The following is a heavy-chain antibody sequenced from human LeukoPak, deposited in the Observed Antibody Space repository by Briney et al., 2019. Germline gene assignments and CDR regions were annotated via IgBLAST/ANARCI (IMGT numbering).Heavy chain of an antibody. CDR2: ISGDGGST. D-gene: IGHD3-10*01. Sequence: GGSLRLSCAASGFTFDDYAMHWVRQAPGKGLEWVSLISGDGGSTYYADSVKGRFTISRDNSKNSLYLQMNSLRTEDTALYYCTTKGHYYGSGSSPAYFDYWGQGTLVTVSS. CDR1: GFTFDDYA. CDR3: TTKGHYYGSGSSPAYFDY. V-gene: IGHV3-43*02. J-gene: IGHJ4*02.